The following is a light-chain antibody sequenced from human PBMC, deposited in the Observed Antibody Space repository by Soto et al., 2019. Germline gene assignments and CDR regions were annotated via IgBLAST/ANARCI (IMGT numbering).Light chain of an antibody. Sequence: DIQMTQSPSSLSASVGGRVSITCRASQDISNYIAWYQQKPGKVPKLLIYATSTLQSGVPSRFSGRVSGTDFTLTISSLQPEDAATYSCQKYNSVPYTFGRGTKLEI. CDR1: QDISNY. V-gene: IGKV1-27*01. CDR2: ATS. CDR3: QKYNSVPYT. J-gene: IGKJ2*01.